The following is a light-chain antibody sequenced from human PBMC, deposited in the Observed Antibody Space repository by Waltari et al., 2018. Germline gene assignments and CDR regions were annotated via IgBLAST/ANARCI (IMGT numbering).Light chain of an antibody. CDR3: SSYTSSGVV. CDR2: DVY. V-gene: IGLV2-14*01. J-gene: IGLJ2*01. CDR1: GSDVGGYAY. Sequence: QSALTQPASVSGSPGQAIIISCTGTGSDVGGYAYVSWYQQYPGKAPRLIIYDVYNRPSGGSNRFSGSKSANTASLTISALQAEDESVYYCSSYTSSGVVFGGGTKLTVL.